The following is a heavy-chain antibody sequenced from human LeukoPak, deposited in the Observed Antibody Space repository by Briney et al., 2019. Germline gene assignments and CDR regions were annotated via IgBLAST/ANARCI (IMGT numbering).Heavy chain of an antibody. CDR2: INPNSGGT. V-gene: IGHV1-2*02. CDR1: GYTFTGYY. CDR3: ARVKDRGAGMAHSDY. J-gene: IGHJ4*02. D-gene: IGHD3-16*01. Sequence: ASVKVSCKASGYTFTGYYMHWVRQAPGQGLEWMGWINPNSGGTNYAQKFQGRVTMTRDTSISTAYMELSRLRSDDTAVYYCARVKDRGAGMAHSDYWGQGTLVTVSS.